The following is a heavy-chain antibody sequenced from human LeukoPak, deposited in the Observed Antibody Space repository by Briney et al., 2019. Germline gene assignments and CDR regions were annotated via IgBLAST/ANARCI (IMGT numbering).Heavy chain of an antibody. CDR1: GGPICSSSYY. CDR2: IYYSGST. J-gene: IGHJ4*02. V-gene: IGHV4-39*06. CDR3: AGAVVVPAADSVVVDY. Sequence: PSETLSLTCTVSGGPICSSSYYWGWIRQPPGKGLEWIGSIYYSGSTYYNPSLKSRDTISVDTSKNQFPLKLSSVTAADTAVYYCAGAVVVPAADSVVVDYWGQGTLVTVSS. D-gene: IGHD2-2*01.